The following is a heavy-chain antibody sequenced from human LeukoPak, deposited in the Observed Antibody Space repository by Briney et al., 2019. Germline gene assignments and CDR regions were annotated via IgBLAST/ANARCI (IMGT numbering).Heavy chain of an antibody. CDR3: ARHVRRIQLWSAYHFDY. V-gene: IGHV4-39*01. J-gene: IGHJ4*02. Sequence: SETLSLTCTVSGGSISSSSYYWGWIRQPPGKGLEWIGSIYYSGSTYYNPSLKSRVTISVDTSKNQFSLKLSSVTAADTAVYYCARHVRRIQLWSAYHFDYWGQGTLVTVSS. D-gene: IGHD5-18*01. CDR1: GGSISSSSYY. CDR2: IYYSGST.